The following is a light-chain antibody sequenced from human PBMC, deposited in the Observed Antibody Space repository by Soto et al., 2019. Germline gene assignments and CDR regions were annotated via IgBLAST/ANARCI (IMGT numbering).Light chain of an antibody. J-gene: IGKJ5*01. CDR3: QQRHMWPIT. V-gene: IGKV3-11*01. Sequence: EVLMTQSPATLSVSPGERATLSCSASQSVSGKLAWYQQKPGQAPRLLIYDAYNRATGIPPRFSGSGSGTDFTLTISSLEPEDSAVYYCQQRHMWPITFGQGTRLEIK. CDR1: QSVSGK. CDR2: DAY.